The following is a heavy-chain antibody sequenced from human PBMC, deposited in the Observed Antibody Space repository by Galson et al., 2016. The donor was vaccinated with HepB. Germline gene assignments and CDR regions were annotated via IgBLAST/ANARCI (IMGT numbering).Heavy chain of an antibody. CDR2: IRYDGTNK. CDR3: ARDSSDYGGENPMAWYFDL. J-gene: IGHJ2*01. V-gene: IGHV3-33*01. CDR1: GFTFSSYG. Sequence: SLRLSCAASGFTFSSYGMLWFRQAPGKGLEWVALIRYDGTNKYYAASVKGRFTISRDNSKNTLYLQMNSLRAEDTAVYYCARDSSDYGGENPMAWYFDLWGRGTLVTVSS. D-gene: IGHD4-23*01.